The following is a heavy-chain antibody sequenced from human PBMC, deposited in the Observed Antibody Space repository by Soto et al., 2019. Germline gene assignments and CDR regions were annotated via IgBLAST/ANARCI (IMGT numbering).Heavy chain of an antibody. CDR2: IYPGDSDT. D-gene: IGHD1-20*01. Sequence: GESLKISCKGSGYSFTSYWIGWVPQMPGKGLGWMGIIYPGDSDTRYSPSFQGQVTISADKSISTAYLQWSSLKASDTAMYYCARHRGTLKDNWNDGGYYYGMDVWGQGTTVTVSS. J-gene: IGHJ6*02. V-gene: IGHV5-51*01. CDR1: GYSFTSYW. CDR3: ARHRGTLKDNWNDGGYYYGMDV.